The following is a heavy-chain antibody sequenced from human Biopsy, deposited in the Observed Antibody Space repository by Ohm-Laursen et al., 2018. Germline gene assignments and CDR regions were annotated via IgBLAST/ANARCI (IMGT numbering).Heavy chain of an antibody. V-gene: IGHV4-59*12. Sequence: TLSLTCTVSGASIDSYYWSWIRQPPGKGLEWIGYIYHAGASRYNSSLNSRVTISIDASENQFSLKLYSVTAADTAVYYCASHPVLSEYFRHWGQGTLVTVSS. CDR1: GASIDSYY. J-gene: IGHJ1*01. CDR2: IYHAGAS. CDR3: ASHPVLSEYFRH.